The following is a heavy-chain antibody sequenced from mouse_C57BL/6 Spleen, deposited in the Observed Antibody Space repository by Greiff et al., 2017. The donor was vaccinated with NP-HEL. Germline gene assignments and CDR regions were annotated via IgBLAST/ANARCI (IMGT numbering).Heavy chain of an antibody. V-gene: IGHV1-61*01. CDR1: GYTFTSYW. CDR3: ARTTYYSNHEAMDY. CDR2: IYPSDSET. D-gene: IGHD2-5*01. J-gene: IGHJ4*01. Sequence: VKLQQPGAELVRPGSSVKLSCKASGYTFTSYWMDWVKQRPGQGLEWIGNIYPSDSETHYNQKFKDKATLTVDKSSSTAYMQLSSLTSEDSAVYYCARTTYYSNHEAMDYWGQGTSVTVSS.